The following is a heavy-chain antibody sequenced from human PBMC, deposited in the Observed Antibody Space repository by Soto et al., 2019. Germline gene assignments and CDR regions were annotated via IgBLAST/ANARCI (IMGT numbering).Heavy chain of an antibody. D-gene: IGHD6-13*01. CDR2: IWYDESNK. Sequence: QVQLVESGGGVVQPGRSLRLSCAASGFTFSSYGMHWVRQAPGKGLEWVAVIWYDESNKYYAESVKGRFTISRDNSKNTLYLQMNSLRAEDTAVYYCARVPGYGSSWNFDYWGQGTLVTVSS. CDR1: GFTFSSYG. CDR3: ARVPGYGSSWNFDY. J-gene: IGHJ4*02. V-gene: IGHV3-33*01.